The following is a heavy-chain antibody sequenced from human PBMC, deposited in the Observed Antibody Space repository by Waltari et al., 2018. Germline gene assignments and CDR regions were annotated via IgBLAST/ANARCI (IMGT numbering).Heavy chain of an antibody. CDR2: INHSGST. V-gene: IGHV4-34*01. J-gene: IGHJ4*02. CDR3: ARGQRGITMVRGVIITGFDY. CDR1: GGSFSGYY. D-gene: IGHD3-10*01. Sequence: QVQLQQWGAGLLKPSETLSLTCAVYGGSFSGYYWSWIRQPPRKGREWIGEINHSGSTNDNPSLKSRVTISVYTSKNQFSLKLSSVTAADTAVYYCARGQRGITMVRGVIITGFDYWGQGTLVTVSS.